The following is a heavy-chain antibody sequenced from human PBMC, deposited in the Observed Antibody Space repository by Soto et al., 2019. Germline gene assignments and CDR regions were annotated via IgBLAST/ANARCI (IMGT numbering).Heavy chain of an antibody. CDR3: ARAPTYSYGYPRFDY. CDR2: ISYDGSNK. Sequence: HPGGSLRLSCAVSGFTFSSYAMHWVRQAPGKGLEWVAVISYDGSNKYYADSVKGRFTISRDNSKNTLYLQMNSVRAEDTAVYYCARAPTYSYGYPRFDYWGQGTLVTVSS. D-gene: IGHD5-18*01. J-gene: IGHJ4*02. CDR1: GFTFSSYA. V-gene: IGHV3-30-3*01.